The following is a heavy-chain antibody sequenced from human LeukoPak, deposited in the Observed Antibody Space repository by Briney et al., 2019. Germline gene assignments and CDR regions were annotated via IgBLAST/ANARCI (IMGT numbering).Heavy chain of an antibody. CDR2: ISSSGSTI. CDR1: GFTFSSYE. V-gene: IGHV3-48*03. CDR3: ARDVPSFRLRLGELFAFDI. Sequence: PGGSLRLSCAASGFTFSSYEMNWVRQAPGKGLEWVSYISSSGSTIYYADSVKGRFTISRDNAKNPLYLQMNSLRAEDTAVYYCARDVPSFRLRLGELFAFDIWGQGTMVTVSS. D-gene: IGHD3-16*01. J-gene: IGHJ3*02.